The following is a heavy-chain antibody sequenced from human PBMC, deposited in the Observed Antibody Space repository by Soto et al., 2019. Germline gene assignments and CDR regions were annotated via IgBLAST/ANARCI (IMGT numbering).Heavy chain of an antibody. D-gene: IGHD3-22*01. CDR1: GFTFSSSS. CDR2: ISSSSVGYT. Sequence: GGSLRLSCAASGFTFSSSSMNWVRQAPGKGLEWVSYISSSSVGYTYYADSVKGRFTISRDNARNSLYLQMNSLRVEDTAVYYCARAGRGDTSGDYPERSTPTFDYWGQGTLVNVSS. V-gene: IGHV3-21*01. J-gene: IGHJ4*02. CDR3: ARAGRGDTSGDYPERSTPTFDY.